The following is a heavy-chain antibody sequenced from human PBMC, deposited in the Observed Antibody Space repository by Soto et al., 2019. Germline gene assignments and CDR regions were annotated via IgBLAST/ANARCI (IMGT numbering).Heavy chain of an antibody. J-gene: IGHJ6*03. D-gene: IGHD4-17*01. CDR1: GGSISSSSYY. CDR2: IYYSGST. Sequence: SETLSLTCTVSGGSISSSSYYWGWIRQPPGKGLEWIGSIYYSGSTYYNPSLKSRVTISVDTSKNQFSLKLSSVTAADTAVYYCGRLWGFKPRYGDSGSLVDVWGKGTTVTVPS. V-gene: IGHV4-39*01. CDR3: GRLWGFKPRYGDSGSLVDV.